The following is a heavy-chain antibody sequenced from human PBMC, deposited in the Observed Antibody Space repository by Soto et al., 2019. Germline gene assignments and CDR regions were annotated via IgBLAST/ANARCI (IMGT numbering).Heavy chain of an antibody. V-gene: IGHV4-31*03. CDR2: IYYRGST. CDR1: GGSISSGGYY. J-gene: IGHJ6*02. D-gene: IGHD3-3*01. Sequence: QVQLQESGPGLVKPSQTLSLTCTVSGGSISSGGYYWSWIRQHPGKGLEWIGYIYYRGSTYYTPSLRRRVTISVDTSKNLFSLKLSSVTAADTAVYYCARDPGKDDFWSGYPYYGRDVWGQGNTVTVSS. CDR3: ARDPGKDDFWSGYPYYGRDV.